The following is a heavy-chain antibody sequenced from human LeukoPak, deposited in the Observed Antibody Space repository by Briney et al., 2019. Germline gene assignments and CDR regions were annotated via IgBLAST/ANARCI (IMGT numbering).Heavy chain of an antibody. D-gene: IGHD2-15*01. CDR3: ARDPEVVVAATGGYYFDY. J-gene: IGHJ4*02. V-gene: IGHV3-7*05. CDR1: GFTFSSYW. CDR2: IKQDGSEK. Sequence: GGSLRLSRAASGFTFSSYWMSWVRQAPGKGLEWVANIKQDGSEKYYVDSVKGRFTISRDNAKNSLYLQMNSLRAEDTAVYYCARDPEVVVAATGGYYFDYWGQGTLVTVSS.